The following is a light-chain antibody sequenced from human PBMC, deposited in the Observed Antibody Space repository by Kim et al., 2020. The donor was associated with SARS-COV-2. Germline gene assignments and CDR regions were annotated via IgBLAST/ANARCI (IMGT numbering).Light chain of an antibody. CDR2: RDN. J-gene: IGLJ1*01. CDR3: QPWDSSIYV. Sequence: SYELTQPPSVSVSPGQTASITCSGDKLGDKYASWYQQKPVQSPVVVIFRDNRRPSGIPERFSGSNSGNTATLTISGTQAMDEADYFCQPWDSSIYV. CDR1: KLGDKY. V-gene: IGLV3-1*01.